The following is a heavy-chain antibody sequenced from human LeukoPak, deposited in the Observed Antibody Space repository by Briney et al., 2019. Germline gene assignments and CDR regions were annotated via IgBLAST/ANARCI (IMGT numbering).Heavy chain of an antibody. J-gene: IGHJ6*04. V-gene: IGHV3-48*03. D-gene: IGHD2-2*02. CDR3: ARDLGYCTSTSCYSLYGMDV. Sequence: PGGSLRLSCAASGFTFSSYEMNWVRQAPGKGLEWVSYISSSGSTIYYADSVKGRFTISRDNAKNSLYLQMNSPRAEDTAVYYCARDLGYCTSTSCYSLYGMDVWGKGTTVTVSS. CDR1: GFTFSSYE. CDR2: ISSSGSTI.